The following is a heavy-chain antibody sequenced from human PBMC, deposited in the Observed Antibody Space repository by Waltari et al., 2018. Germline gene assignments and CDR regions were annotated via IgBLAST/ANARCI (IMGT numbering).Heavy chain of an antibody. CDR1: GFTFSSYA. Sequence: QVQLVESGGGVVQPGRSLRLSCAASGFTFSSYAMHWVRQAPGKGLEWVAVISYDGSNKYYADSVKGRFTISRDNSKNTLYLQMNSLRAEDTAVYYCAREVVVTPSVYFDYWGQGTLVTVSS. D-gene: IGHD2-21*02. J-gene: IGHJ4*02. CDR3: AREVVVTPSVYFDY. V-gene: IGHV3-30-3*01. CDR2: ISYDGSNK.